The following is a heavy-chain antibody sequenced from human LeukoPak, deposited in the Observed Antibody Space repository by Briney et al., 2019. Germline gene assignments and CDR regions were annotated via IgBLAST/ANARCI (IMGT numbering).Heavy chain of an antibody. D-gene: IGHD6-13*01. Sequence: GESLKISCKGSGYSFSTYRISWVRQMPGKGLEWMGKIDPSDLYTDYSPSFQGHVTISADTSISTAFLQWSSLKTSDTAIYYCASSIAAAGIGQNTFDIWGQGTLVTVSS. CDR2: IDPSDLYT. CDR3: ASSIAAAGIGQNTFDI. V-gene: IGHV5-10-1*01. J-gene: IGHJ4*02. CDR1: GYSFSTYR.